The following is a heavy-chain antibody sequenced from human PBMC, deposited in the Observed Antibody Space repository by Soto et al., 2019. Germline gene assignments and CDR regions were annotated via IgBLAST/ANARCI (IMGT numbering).Heavy chain of an antibody. V-gene: IGHV1-3*01. D-gene: IGHD3-16*01. CDR2: INAGNGNA. Sequence: QVQLVQSGAEVKKPGASVKVSCKASGYTFTNYAMHWVRQAPGQRLEWMGWINAGNGNAKYSQKFQGRVTITRDTSASTDYMELSSLRSEDTAVYSCAILRNFGEGMGFDPWGQGTLVTVSS. CDR1: GYTFTNYA. CDR3: AILRNFGEGMGFDP. J-gene: IGHJ5*02.